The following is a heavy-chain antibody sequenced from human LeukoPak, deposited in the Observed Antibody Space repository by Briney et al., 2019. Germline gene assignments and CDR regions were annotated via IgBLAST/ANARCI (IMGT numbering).Heavy chain of an antibody. J-gene: IGHJ4*02. CDR1: GGSFSGYY. D-gene: IGHD5-12*01. CDR3: ARETQYSGYFDY. V-gene: IGHV4-34*01. CDR2: INHSGST. Sequence: PSETLSLTCAVYGGSFSGYYWSWIRQPPGKGLEWIGEINHSGSTNYNPSLKSRVTISVDTSKNQFSLKLTSVTAADTAVYYCARETQYSGYFDYWGQGTLVTVSS.